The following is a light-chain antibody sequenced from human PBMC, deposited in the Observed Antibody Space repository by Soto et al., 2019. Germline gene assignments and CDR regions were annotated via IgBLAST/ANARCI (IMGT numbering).Light chain of an antibody. Sequence: EVVLTQSPATPSSFPGDRATLSCRASQSVTSNYLAWYQQKPGQAPRLLIYGVSSRATGVSDRFSGSGSGTDFTLTNSRLEPQRFAVYYCRQYTVWPLTFGQGTKV. V-gene: IGKV3-20*01. CDR3: RQYTVWPLT. J-gene: IGKJ1*01. CDR2: GVS. CDR1: QSVTSNY.